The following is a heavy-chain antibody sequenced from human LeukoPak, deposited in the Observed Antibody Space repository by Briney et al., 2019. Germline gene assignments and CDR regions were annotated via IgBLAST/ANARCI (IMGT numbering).Heavy chain of an antibody. V-gene: IGHV3-30-3*01. D-gene: IGHD4-17*01. CDR2: ISYDGSNK. CDR1: GFTFSNYA. Sequence: GGSLRLSCAASGFTFSNYAMTWVRQAPGKGLEWVAVISYDGSNKYYADSVKGRFTISRDNSKNTLYLQMNSLRAEDTAVYYCASPDDYGDYVVPFDYWGQGTLVTVSS. J-gene: IGHJ4*02. CDR3: ASPDDYGDYVVPFDY.